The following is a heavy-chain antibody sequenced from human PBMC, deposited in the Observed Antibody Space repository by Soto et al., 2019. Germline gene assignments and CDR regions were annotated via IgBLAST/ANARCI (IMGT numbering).Heavy chain of an antibody. CDR1: GYTFSVYH. J-gene: IGHJ6*02. V-gene: IGHV1-2*02. CDR2: VHPNSGGT. CDR3: AKELQRGMDV. D-gene: IGHD4-4*01. Sequence: QVHLVQSGAEVKQPGASVKVSCKASGYTFSVYHMHWVRQAPGQGLEWMGWVHPNSGGTNYAQSFEGRVTMTRDTSINTAYMEVSRLTSDDTAVYYCAKELQRGMDVWGQGTTVSVSS.